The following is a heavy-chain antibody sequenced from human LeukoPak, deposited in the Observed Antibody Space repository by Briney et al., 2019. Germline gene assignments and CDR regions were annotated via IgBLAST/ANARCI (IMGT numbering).Heavy chain of an antibody. D-gene: IGHD6-13*01. J-gene: IGHJ4*02. Sequence: PSETLSLTCTVSGGSISSSSYYWGWIRQPPGKGLEWIGEINHSGSTNYNPSLKSRVTISVDTSKNQFSLKLSSVTAADTAVYYCAREGGDYSSSWPWTVGYWGQGTLVTVSS. V-gene: IGHV4-39*07. CDR2: INHSGST. CDR1: GGSISSSSYY. CDR3: AREGGDYSSSWPWTVGY.